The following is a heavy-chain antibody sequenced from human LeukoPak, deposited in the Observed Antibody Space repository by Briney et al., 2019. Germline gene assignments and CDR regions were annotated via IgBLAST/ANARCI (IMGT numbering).Heavy chain of an antibody. V-gene: IGHV4-4*07. Sequence: KTSETLSLTRTVSGGSISSYYWSWIRQPAGKGLEWIGRIYTSGGTNYNPSLKSRVTMSVDTSKNQFSLKLSSVTAADTAVYYCARGPLPGYSSGWYAYYYYYMDVWGKGTTVTVSS. CDR3: ARGPLPGYSSGWYAYYYYYMDV. CDR2: IYTSGGT. CDR1: GGSISSYY. D-gene: IGHD6-19*01. J-gene: IGHJ6*03.